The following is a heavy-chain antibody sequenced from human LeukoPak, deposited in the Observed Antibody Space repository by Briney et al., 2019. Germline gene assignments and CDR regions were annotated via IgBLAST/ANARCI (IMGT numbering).Heavy chain of an antibody. CDR1: GGSISSYY. Sequence: PSETLSLTCTVSGGSISSYYWSWVRQPPGKGLEWIGYIYSSGSTNYNPSLKSRVTLSVDTSKNQFSLKLSSVTAADTAVYYCARERYCSSTSCYYFDSWGQGTLVTVSS. V-gene: IGHV4-59*01. CDR2: IYSSGST. CDR3: ARERYCSSTSCYYFDS. D-gene: IGHD2-2*01. J-gene: IGHJ4*02.